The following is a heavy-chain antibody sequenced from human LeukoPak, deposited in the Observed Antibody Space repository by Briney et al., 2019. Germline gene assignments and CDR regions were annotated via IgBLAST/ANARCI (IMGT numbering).Heavy chain of an antibody. CDR3: ARALATYYYDSSGYQGGYFQH. D-gene: IGHD3-22*01. Sequence: ASVKVSCKASGYTFTSYCMHWVRQAPGQGLEWMGIINPSGGSTSYAQKFQGRVTMTRDTSASTVYMELSSLRSEDTAVYYCARALATYYYDSSGYQGGYFQHWGQGTLVTVSS. CDR1: GYTFTSYC. V-gene: IGHV1-46*01. J-gene: IGHJ1*01. CDR2: INPSGGST.